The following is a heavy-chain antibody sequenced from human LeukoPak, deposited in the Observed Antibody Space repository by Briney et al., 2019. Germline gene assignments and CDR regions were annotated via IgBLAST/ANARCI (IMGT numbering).Heavy chain of an antibody. J-gene: IGHJ6*03. D-gene: IGHD6-13*01. CDR1: GFSLGTSGMC. V-gene: IGHV2-70*11. CDR2: IDWDDDK. Sequence: SGPTLVNPTQTLTLTCTFSGFSLGTSGMCVSWIRQPPGKALEWLARIDWDDDKYYSTSLKTRLTISKDTSKNQVVLTMTNMDPVDTATYYCARMPGYSSSWGPFYYYYMDVWGKGTTVTVSS. CDR3: ARMPGYSSSWGPFYYYYMDV.